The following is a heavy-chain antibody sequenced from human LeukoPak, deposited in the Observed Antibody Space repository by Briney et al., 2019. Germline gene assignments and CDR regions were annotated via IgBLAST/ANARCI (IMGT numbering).Heavy chain of an antibody. CDR1: GFTVSSNY. V-gene: IGHV3-53*01. CDR2: IYSGGDT. CDR3: ARASGYSGYDPFDY. D-gene: IGHD5-12*01. J-gene: IGHJ4*02. Sequence: PGGSLRLSCAASGFTVSSNYMSWVRQAPGKGLEWVSVIYSGGDTYYAESAKGRFTISRDNSKYMLYLQMSTLRAEDTALYYCARASGYSGYDPFDYWGQGTLVTVSS.